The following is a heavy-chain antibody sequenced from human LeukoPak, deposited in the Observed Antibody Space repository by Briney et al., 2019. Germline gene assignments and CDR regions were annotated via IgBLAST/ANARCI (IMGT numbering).Heavy chain of an antibody. D-gene: IGHD1-26*01. CDR2: ISSSSSTI. J-gene: IGHJ3*02. V-gene: IGHV3-48*04. Sequence: GGSLRLSCAASGFTFSSYSMNWVRQAPGKGLEWVSYISSSSSTIYYADSVKGRFTISRDNAKNSLYLQMNSLRAEDTAVYYCARGVGAEAFDIWGQGTMVTVSS. CDR3: ARGVGAEAFDI. CDR1: GFTFSSYS.